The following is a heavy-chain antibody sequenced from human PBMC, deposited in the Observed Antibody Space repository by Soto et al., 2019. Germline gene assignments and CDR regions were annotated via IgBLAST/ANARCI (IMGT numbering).Heavy chain of an antibody. D-gene: IGHD3-22*01. CDR2: ISDNGGST. Sequence: GGSLRLSCAASGFTFSNYAMTWVRQAPGKGLEWVSTISDNGGSTFYADSVKGRFTISRDNAKNSLYLQMNSLRAEDTAVYYCAPTPQWLLSYWGQGTLVTVSS. V-gene: IGHV3-23*01. J-gene: IGHJ4*02. CDR3: APTPQWLLSY. CDR1: GFTFSNYA.